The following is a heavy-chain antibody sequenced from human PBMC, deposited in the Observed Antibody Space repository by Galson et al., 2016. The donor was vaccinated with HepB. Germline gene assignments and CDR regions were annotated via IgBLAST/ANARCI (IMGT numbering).Heavy chain of an antibody. D-gene: IGHD3-10*01. CDR1: GYSFLSHG. V-gene: IGHV1-18*01. Sequence: SVKVSCKASGYSFLSHGISWVRKAPGQGLEWMGWISAHNGNTNYPQKLQGRVIMTTDTSTSTAYMELRSLRSDDTAVYYCARDDDWPNYYDYGMDVWGQGTTVTVS. J-gene: IGHJ6*02. CDR2: ISAHNGNT. CDR3: ARDDDWPNYYDYGMDV.